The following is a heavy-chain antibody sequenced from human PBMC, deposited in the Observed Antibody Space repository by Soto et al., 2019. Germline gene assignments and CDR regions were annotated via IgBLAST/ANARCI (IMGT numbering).Heavy chain of an antibody. D-gene: IGHD1-26*01. CDR2: INPKSGGT. CDR1: GYTFTDYH. J-gene: IGHJ4*02. CDR3: AKDIGWGGSYSWGLIGFDY. Sequence: ASVKVSCKASGYTFTDYHMYWVRQSPGQGLEWMGWINPKSGGTNYAQKFQGWVTMTRDTSISTAYMELNRLRSEDTALYYCAKDIGWGGSYSWGLIGFDYWGRGTLVTVSS. V-gene: IGHV1-2*04.